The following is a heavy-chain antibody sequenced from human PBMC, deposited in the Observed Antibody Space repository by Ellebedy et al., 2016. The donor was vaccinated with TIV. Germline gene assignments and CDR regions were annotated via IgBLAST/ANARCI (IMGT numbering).Heavy chain of an antibody. CDR3: ADRRIAVAGSEYFQH. D-gene: IGHD6-19*01. V-gene: IGHV4-4*02. J-gene: IGHJ1*01. CDR2: IYHSGST. CDR1: GGSISSSNW. Sequence: SETLSLTCAVSGGSISSSNWWSWVRQPPGKGLEWIGEIYHSGSTNYNPSLKSRVTISVDKSKNQFSLKLSSVTAADTAVYYCADRRIAVAGSEYFQHWGQGTLVTVSS.